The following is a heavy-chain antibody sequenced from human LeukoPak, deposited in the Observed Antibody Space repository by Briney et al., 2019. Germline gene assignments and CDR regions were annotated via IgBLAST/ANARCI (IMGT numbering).Heavy chain of an antibody. CDR3: ARMDSSSWYFDY. V-gene: IGHV3-21*01. J-gene: IGHJ4*02. CDR1: GFTFSSYS. CDR2: ISSSSSYI. Sequence: GGSLRLSCAASGFTFSSYSMNWVRQALGKGLEWVSSISSSSSYIYYADSVKGRFTISRDNAKNSLYLQMNSLRAEDTAVYYCARMDSSSWYFDYWGQGTLVTVSS. D-gene: IGHD6-13*01.